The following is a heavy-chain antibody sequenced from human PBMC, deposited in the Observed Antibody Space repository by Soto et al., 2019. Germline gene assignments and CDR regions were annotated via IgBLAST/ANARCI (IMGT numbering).Heavy chain of an antibody. CDR1: GYTFTRYG. CDR2: ISAYNGNT. V-gene: IGHV1-18*01. CDR3: AKTVDIVATMVY. J-gene: IGHJ4*02. D-gene: IGHD5-12*01. Sequence: ASVKVSCKASGYTFTRYGISWVRQAPGQGLEWMGWISAYNGNTNYAQKLQGRVTMTTDTSTSTAYMELRSLRSDDTAVYYCAKTVDIVATMVYWGQGTLVTVSS.